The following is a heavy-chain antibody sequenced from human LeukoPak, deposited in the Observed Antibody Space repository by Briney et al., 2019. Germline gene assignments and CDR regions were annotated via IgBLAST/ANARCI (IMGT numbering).Heavy chain of an antibody. CDR3: TKMQGFCTGSSCYPRTFDI. V-gene: IGHV3-53*01. CDR2: IYSGGST. J-gene: IGHJ3*02. D-gene: IGHD2-2*01. Sequence: PGGSLRLSCAASGFTFSSNHMSWVRQAPGKGLEWVSVIYSGGSTYYSDSVKGRFTISRDNSKNTVYLHINSLRAEDTAVYYCTKMQGFCTGSSCYPRTFDIWGQGTMVSVSS. CDR1: GFTFSSNH.